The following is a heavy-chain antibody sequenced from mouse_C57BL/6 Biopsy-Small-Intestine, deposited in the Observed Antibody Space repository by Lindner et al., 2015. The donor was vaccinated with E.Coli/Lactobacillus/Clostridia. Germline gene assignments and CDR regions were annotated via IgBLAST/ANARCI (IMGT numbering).Heavy chain of an antibody. J-gene: IGHJ1*03. D-gene: IGHD1-1*01. CDR1: GYSFTGYY. V-gene: IGHV1-42*01. Sequence: VQLQESGPELVKPGASVKISCKASGYSFTGYYMNWVKQSPEKSLEWIGEIYPSTGYTTYNQNFKGKATLTVDKSSSIAYMELRSLTSDDTAVFYCARRRRDYFGFSHWYFDVWGTGTTVTVSS. CDR2: IYPSTGYT. CDR3: ARRRRDYFGFSHWYFDV.